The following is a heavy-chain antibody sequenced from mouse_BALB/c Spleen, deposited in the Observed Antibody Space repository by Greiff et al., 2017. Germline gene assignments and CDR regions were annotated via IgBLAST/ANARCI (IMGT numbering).Heavy chain of an antibody. CDR1: GFSLTSYG. D-gene: IGHD2-4*01. V-gene: IGHV2-9*02. J-gene: IGHJ3*01. Sequence: VMLVESGPGLVAPSQSLSITCTVSGFSLTSYGVHWVRQPPGKGLEWLGVIWAGGSTNYNSALMSRLSISKDNSKSQVFLKMNSLQTDDTAMYYCARYDYDGAYWGQGTLVTVSA. CDR3: ARYDYDGAY. CDR2: IWAGGST.